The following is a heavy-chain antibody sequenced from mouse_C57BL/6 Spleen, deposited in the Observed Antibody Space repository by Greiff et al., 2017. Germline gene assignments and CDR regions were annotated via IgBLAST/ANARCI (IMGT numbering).Heavy chain of an antibody. J-gene: IGHJ3*01. D-gene: IGHD2-4*01. V-gene: IGHV1-52*01. CDR1: GYTFTSYW. CDR2: IDPSDSET. Sequence: QVQLQQPGAELVRPGSSVKLSCKASGYTFTSYWMHWVKQRPIQGLEWIGNIDPSDSETHYNQKFKDKATLTVDKSSSTAYMQLSSLTSEDSAVYYWAMTGDDDQAWFAYWGQGTLVTVSA. CDR3: AMTGDDDQAWFAY.